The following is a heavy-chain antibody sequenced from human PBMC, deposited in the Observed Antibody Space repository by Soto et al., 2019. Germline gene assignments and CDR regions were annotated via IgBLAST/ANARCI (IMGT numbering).Heavy chain of an antibody. CDR3: AGGVLIAAAGTPYYYYYGMDV. CDR2: ISAYNGNT. D-gene: IGHD6-13*01. Sequence: VASVKVSFNASGYTFTSYGIIWVRQAPGQGLEWMGWISAYNGNTNYAQKLQGRVTMTTDTSTSTAYMELRSLRSDDTAVYYCAGGVLIAAAGTPYYYYYGMDVWGKGNTVTVSS. J-gene: IGHJ6*04. V-gene: IGHV1-18*01. CDR1: GYTFTSYG.